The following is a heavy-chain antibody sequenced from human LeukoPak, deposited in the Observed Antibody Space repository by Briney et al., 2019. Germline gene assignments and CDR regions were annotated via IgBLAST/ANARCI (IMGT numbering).Heavy chain of an antibody. CDR1: GFIFSNYG. CDR2: ISASGSAT. J-gene: IGHJ5*02. D-gene: IGHD6-13*01. Sequence: GGSLRLSCAASGFIFSNYGMNWVRQAPGKGLEWVAAISASGSATSYADSVKGRFTISRDNSKNTPYLQMNSLRAEDTAVYYCAKQLGVSVNWFDPWGQGTLVTVSS. V-gene: IGHV3-23*01. CDR3: AKQLGVSVNWFDP.